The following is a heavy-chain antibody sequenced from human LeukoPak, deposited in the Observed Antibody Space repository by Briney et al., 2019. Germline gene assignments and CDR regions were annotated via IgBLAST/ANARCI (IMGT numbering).Heavy chain of an antibody. V-gene: IGHV3-30*18. Sequence: PGRSLRLSCAASGFTFSSYGMHWVRQAPGKGLEWVAVISYDGSNKYYADSVKGRFTISRDNSKNTLYLQMNSLRAEDTAVYYCAKHHDCWGQGTLVTVSS. CDR3: AKHHDC. J-gene: IGHJ4*02. CDR2: ISYDGSNK. CDR1: GFTFSSYG.